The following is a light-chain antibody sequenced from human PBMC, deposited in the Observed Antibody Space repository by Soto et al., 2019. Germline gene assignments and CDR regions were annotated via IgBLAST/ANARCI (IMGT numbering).Light chain of an antibody. J-gene: IGLJ7*01. CDR2: GVS. V-gene: IGLV2-14*01. CDR1: SSDIGNYNY. CDR3: SSFTVSSTVV. Sequence: QSALTQPASVSGSPGQSITISCSGNSSDIGNYNYVSWYQQHPGKAPRLMIYGVSDRPSGVSNRFSGSKSGNTASLTISGLQPEDEADYYCSSFTVSSTVVFGGGTQLTVL.